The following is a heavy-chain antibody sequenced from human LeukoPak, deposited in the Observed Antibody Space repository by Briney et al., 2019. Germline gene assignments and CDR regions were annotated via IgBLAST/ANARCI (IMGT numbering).Heavy chain of an antibody. Sequence: GGSLRLSCAASGFTFSDYYMSWVRQAPGKGLEWVSVIYSGGSTYYADSVKGRFTISRDNSKNTLYLQMNSLRAEDTAVYYCARDGGVWFGELSTSGHFFDYWGQGTLVTVSS. V-gene: IGHV3-53*01. D-gene: IGHD3-10*01. CDR2: IYSGGST. CDR1: GFTFSDYY. J-gene: IGHJ4*02. CDR3: ARDGGVWFGELSTSGHFFDY.